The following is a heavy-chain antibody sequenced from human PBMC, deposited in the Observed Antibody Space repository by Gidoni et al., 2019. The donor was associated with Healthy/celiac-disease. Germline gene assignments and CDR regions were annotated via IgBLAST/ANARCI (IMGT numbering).Heavy chain of an antibody. D-gene: IGHD5-18*01. V-gene: IGHV3-30*18. CDR3: AKDHLRGYSYGSFDY. CDR2: ISYDGSNK. J-gene: IGHJ4*02. Sequence: QVQLVESGGGVVQPGRSLRLSCAASGFTFSSYGMHWVRQAPGKGLEWVAVISYDGSNKYYADSVKGRFTISRDNSKNTLYLQMNSLRAEDTAVYYCAKDHLRGYSYGSFDYWGQGTLVTVSS. CDR1: GFTFSSYG.